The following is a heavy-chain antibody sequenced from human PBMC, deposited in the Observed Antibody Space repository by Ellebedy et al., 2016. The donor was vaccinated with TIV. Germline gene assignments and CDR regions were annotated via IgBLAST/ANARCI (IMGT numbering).Heavy chain of an antibody. D-gene: IGHD5-18*01. V-gene: IGHV4-59*08. CDR3: ASLPTHSYGYSRLDAFDI. J-gene: IGHJ3*02. CDR2: IYYSGST. CDR1: GGSISSYY. Sequence: SETLSLTCTVSGGSISSYYWSWIRQPPGKGLEWIGYIYYSGSTNYNPSLKSQVTISVDTSKNQFSLKLSSVTAADTAVYYCASLPTHSYGYSRLDAFDIWGQGTMVTVSS.